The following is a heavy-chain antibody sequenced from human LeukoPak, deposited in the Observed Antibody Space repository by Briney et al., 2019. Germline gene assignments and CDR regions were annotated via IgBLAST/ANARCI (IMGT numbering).Heavy chain of an antibody. J-gene: IGHJ4*02. V-gene: IGHV3-30*18. CDR3: AKGGASVTRYVDY. CDR1: GVTFSSYS. D-gene: IGHD4-17*01. Sequence: GGSLRLSCAASGVTFSSYSMQWVRQTPGKGLEWVGIMSNSGENTFYGEAVKGRFTISRDNSQNTLYLQMNSLRPEDTAVYYCAKGGASVTRYVDYWGQGTLVTVSS. CDR2: MSNSGENT.